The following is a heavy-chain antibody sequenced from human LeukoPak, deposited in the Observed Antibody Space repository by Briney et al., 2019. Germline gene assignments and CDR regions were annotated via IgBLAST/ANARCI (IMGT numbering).Heavy chain of an antibody. Sequence: GGSLRLSCAASGFTFSSYSMSWVRQAPGKGLEWVSSITSSSNHIYYADSVKGRFTISRDNAKNSLYLQMNSLRAEDTAVYYCARDLGLVGATTRFDYWGQGTLVTVSS. CDR1: GFTFSSYS. V-gene: IGHV3-21*01. CDR2: ITSSSNHI. J-gene: IGHJ4*02. CDR3: ARDLGLVGATTRFDY. D-gene: IGHD1-26*01.